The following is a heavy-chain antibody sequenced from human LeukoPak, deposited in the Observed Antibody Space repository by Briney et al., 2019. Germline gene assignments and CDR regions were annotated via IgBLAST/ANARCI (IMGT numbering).Heavy chain of an antibody. CDR3: AREQLRYFDWSSDY. Sequence: ASVTVSCKASGYTFTIYGISWVRQAPGQGLEWMGWISAYNGNTNYAQKLQGRVTMTTDTSTSTAFMELRSLRSDDTAVYYCAREQLRYFDWSSDYWGQGTLVTVSS. D-gene: IGHD3-9*01. CDR2: ISAYNGNT. V-gene: IGHV1-18*01. J-gene: IGHJ4*02. CDR1: GYTFTIYG.